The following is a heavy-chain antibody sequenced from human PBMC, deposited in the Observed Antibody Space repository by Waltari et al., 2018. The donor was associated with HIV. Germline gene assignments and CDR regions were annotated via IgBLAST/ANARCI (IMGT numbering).Heavy chain of an antibody. CDR2: ITYSGGT. Sequence: QVQLQESGPGLVKPSETLSLTCTVSGASNGSHYWSWIRQPPGKGLEWIGYITYSGGTKYNRALESRVAISEDTAVYSCARLSFGRSGSYSDYYYYGMDVWGQGTTVTVSS. CDR3: GMDV. D-gene: IGHD3-10*01. CDR1: GASNGSHY. J-gene: IGHJ6*02. V-gene: IGHV4-59*11.